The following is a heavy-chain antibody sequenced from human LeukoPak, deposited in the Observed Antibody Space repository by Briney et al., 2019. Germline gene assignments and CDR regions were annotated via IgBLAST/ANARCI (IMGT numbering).Heavy chain of an antibody. D-gene: IGHD5-24*01. CDR1: GFTVSSNY. Sequence: GGSLRLSCAASGFTVSSNYINWVRQAPGKGLEWVSVIYSGGSTYYADSVKGRFTISRDNSKNTLYLQMNSLRAEDTAVYYCVREARERGGFDYWGQGTLVTVSS. CDR3: VREARERGGFDY. V-gene: IGHV3-66*01. CDR2: IYSGGST. J-gene: IGHJ4*02.